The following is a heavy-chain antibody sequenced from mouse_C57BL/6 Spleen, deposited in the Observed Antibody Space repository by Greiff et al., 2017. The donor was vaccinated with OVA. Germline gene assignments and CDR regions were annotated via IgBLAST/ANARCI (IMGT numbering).Heavy chain of an antibody. CDR1: GYTFTSYW. D-gene: IGHD1-1*01. CDR2: IHPSDSDT. CDR3: AMAGYYYGSSYDAMDY. Sequence: QVQLQQPGAELVKPGASVKVSCKASGYTFTSYWMHWVKQRPGQGLEWIGRIHPSDSDTNYNQKFKGKATLTVDKSSSTAYMQLSSLTSEDSAVYYCAMAGYYYGSSYDAMDYWGQGTSVTVSS. V-gene: IGHV1-74*01. J-gene: IGHJ4*01.